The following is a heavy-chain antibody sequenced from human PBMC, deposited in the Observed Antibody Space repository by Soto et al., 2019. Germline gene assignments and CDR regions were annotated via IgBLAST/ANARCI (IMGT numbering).Heavy chain of an antibody. V-gene: IGHV4-30-4*01. CDR3: ARKHIVVDWAFDI. D-gene: IGHD2-21*01. Sequence: PSETLSLTCTVSGGSISSGDYYWSWIRQPPGKGLEWIGYIYYSGSTYYNPSLKSRVTISVDTSKNQFSLKLSSVTAADTAVYYCARKHIVVDWAFDIWGQGTMVTVSS. CDR2: IYYSGST. CDR1: GGSISSGDYY. J-gene: IGHJ3*02.